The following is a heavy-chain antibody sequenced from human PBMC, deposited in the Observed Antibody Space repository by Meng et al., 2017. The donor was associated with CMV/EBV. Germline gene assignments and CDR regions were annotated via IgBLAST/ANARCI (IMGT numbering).Heavy chain of an antibody. J-gene: IGHJ3*02. CDR1: GLSLSNARMG. Sequence: SGPTLVKPTETLTLTCTVSGLSLSNARMGVSWIRQPPGKALEWLAHIFSNDEKSYSTSLKSRLTISKDTSKSQVVLTMTNMDPVDTATYYCARIPTYCSSTSCYRDAFDIWGQGTMVTVSS. CDR2: IFSNDEK. D-gene: IGHD2-2*01. V-gene: IGHV2-26*01. CDR3: ARIPTYCSSTSCYRDAFDI.